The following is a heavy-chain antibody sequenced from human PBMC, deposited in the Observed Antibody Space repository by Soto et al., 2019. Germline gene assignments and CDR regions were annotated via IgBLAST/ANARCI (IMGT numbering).Heavy chain of an antibody. CDR3: ARGRVTTRLNYYYYGMDV. V-gene: IGHV4-34*01. CDR1: GGSFSGYY. J-gene: IGHJ6*02. CDR2: INHSGST. Sequence: SETLSLTCAVYGGSFSGYYWSWIRQPPGKGLEWIGEINHSGSTNYNPSLKSRVTISVDTSKNQFSLRLSSVTAADTAVYYCARGRVTTRLNYYYYGMDVWGQGTTVTVSS. D-gene: IGHD4-4*01.